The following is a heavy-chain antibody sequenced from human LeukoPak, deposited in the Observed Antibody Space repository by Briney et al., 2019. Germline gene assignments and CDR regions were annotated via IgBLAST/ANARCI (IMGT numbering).Heavy chain of an antibody. CDR1: GYTFTSYG. CDR2: INPSGGST. D-gene: IGHD3-10*01. CDR3: ARDLGAAHDY. V-gene: IGHV1-46*01. Sequence: VASVKVSCKASGYTFTSYGISWVRQAPGQGLEWMGIINPSGGSTSYAQKFQGRVTMTRDTSTSTVYMELSSLRSEDTAVYYCARDLGAAHDYWGQGTLVTVSS. J-gene: IGHJ4*02.